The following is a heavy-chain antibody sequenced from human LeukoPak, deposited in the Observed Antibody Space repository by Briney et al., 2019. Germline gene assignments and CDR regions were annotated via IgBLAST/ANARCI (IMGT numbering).Heavy chain of an antibody. CDR3: ARWEYDILTGYYFDY. CDR2: IYYSGST. D-gene: IGHD3-9*01. V-gene: IGHV4-59*01. J-gene: IGHJ4*02. CDR1: GGSISSYY. Sequence: SETLSLTCTVSGGSISSYYWSWIRQPPGKGLEWIGYIYYSGSTNYNPSLKSRVTISIDTSKNQFSLKLSSVTAADTAVYYCARWEYDILTGYYFDYWGQGTLVTVSS.